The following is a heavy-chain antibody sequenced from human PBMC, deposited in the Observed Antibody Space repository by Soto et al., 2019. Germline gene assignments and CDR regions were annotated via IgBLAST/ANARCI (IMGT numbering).Heavy chain of an antibody. Sequence: ASVKVSCEACGYSFSNFAMHWVRQAPGQRLEWMGWINPGNGNTKYSQTFQGRVTITRDTSASTAYMELSSLRSEDTAVYYCARAVARGVKTIYYYYGMDVWGQGTTVTVSS. J-gene: IGHJ6*02. V-gene: IGHV1-3*01. CDR1: GYSFSNFA. D-gene: IGHD3-10*01. CDR2: INPGNGNT. CDR3: ARAVARGVKTIYYYYGMDV.